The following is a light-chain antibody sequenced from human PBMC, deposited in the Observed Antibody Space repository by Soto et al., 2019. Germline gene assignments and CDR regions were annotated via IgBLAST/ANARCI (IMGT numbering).Light chain of an antibody. CDR1: QSVSSSY. CDR2: GAS. Sequence: EIVLTQSPGTLSLSPGERATLSCRASQSVSSSYLAWYQQKTGQAPRLLIYGASSRATGIPDMFSGSGSGTDFTLTISRLEPEDFAVYYCQQYGSPGTFGGGTRWIS. CDR3: QQYGSPGT. V-gene: IGKV3-20*01. J-gene: IGKJ4*01.